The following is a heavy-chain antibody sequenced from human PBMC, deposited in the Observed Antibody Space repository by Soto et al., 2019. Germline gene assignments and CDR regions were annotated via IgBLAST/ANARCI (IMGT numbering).Heavy chain of an antibody. Sequence: PSETLSLTCTVSGGSISSGGYYWSWIRQHPGKGLEWIGYIYYSGSTYYNPSLKSRVTISVDTSKNQFSLKLSSVTAADTAVYYCARGQSYYGGKEGNAFDIWGQGTMVTVSS. D-gene: IGHD4-17*01. V-gene: IGHV4-31*03. CDR1: GGSISSGGYY. CDR2: IYYSGST. J-gene: IGHJ3*02. CDR3: ARGQSYYGGKEGNAFDI.